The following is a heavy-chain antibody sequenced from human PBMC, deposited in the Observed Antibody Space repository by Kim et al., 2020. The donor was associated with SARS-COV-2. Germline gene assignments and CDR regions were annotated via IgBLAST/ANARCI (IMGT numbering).Heavy chain of an antibody. CDR3: ARLLFSYGDGIDY. V-gene: IGHV5-51*01. D-gene: IGHD4-17*01. Sequence: SGPSFQGQVTISADKSISTAYLQWSSLKASGTAMYYCARLLFSYGDGIDYWGQGTLVTVSS. J-gene: IGHJ4*02.